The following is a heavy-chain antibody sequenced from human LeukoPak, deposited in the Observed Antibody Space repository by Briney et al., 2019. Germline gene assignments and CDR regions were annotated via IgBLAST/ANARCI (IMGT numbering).Heavy chain of an antibody. CDR1: GFTFSDYW. D-gene: IGHD6-13*01. CDR2: IRQDGGEK. Sequence: PGGSLRLSCAASGFTFSDYWMNWVRQAPGKGLEWVANIRQDGGEKYYGDSVKGRFTISRDNAKNSLFLQMHSLRDEDAAVYYCARPGLTAAAGALDGMDVWGQGTTVTVSS. CDR3: ARPGLTAAAGALDGMDV. V-gene: IGHV3-7*01. J-gene: IGHJ6*02.